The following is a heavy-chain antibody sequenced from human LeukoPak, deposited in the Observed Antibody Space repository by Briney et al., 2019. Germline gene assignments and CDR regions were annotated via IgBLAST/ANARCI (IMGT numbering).Heavy chain of an antibody. D-gene: IGHD2-8*01. CDR1: GYTFASYG. J-gene: IGHJ5*02. CDR2: ISVYSGNT. V-gene: IGHV1-18*01. Sequence: GASVKVSCKASGYTFASYGVTWVRQAPGQGPEWMAWISVYSGNTEYAQKFQDRVTLTADTSTSTVYMELRSLRSDGTAVYYCARDGWSLGPWGQGTLVTVSS. CDR3: ARDGWSLGP.